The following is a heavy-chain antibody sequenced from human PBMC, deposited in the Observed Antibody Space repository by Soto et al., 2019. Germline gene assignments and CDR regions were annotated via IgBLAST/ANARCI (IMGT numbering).Heavy chain of an antibody. CDR1: GHSISSGFYY. V-gene: IGHV4-38-2*01. CDR3: ARYGYSSSARSFDY. J-gene: IGHJ4*02. Sequence: SETLSLTCAVSGHSISSGFYYWGWVRQPPGKGLEWIGSIYHTESTYYNPSLKSRVTMSVDTSKNQLSLKLSSMTAADTAVYFCARYGYSSSARSFDYWGQGTRVTVSS. D-gene: IGHD5-12*01. CDR2: IYHTEST.